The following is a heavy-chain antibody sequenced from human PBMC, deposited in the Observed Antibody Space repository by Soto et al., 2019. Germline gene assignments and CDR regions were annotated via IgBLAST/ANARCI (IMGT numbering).Heavy chain of an antibody. CDR2: IDPKSGAT. CDR1: GYGFTGHY. Sequence: GASVKVSFKASGYGFTGHYMQWVRQAPGQGLEWMGWIDPKSGATKNAQKFQDRVTMTTDTSINTAYMYLSGLTSEDTAVYYCARDYDKSGYDYFDPWGQGTLVTVSS. CDR3: ARDYDKSGYDYFDP. D-gene: IGHD3-22*01. J-gene: IGHJ5*02. V-gene: IGHV1-2*02.